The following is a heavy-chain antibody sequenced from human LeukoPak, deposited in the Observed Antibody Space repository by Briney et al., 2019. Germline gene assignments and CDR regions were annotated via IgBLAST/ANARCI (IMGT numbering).Heavy chain of an antibody. D-gene: IGHD5-18*01. J-gene: IGHJ4*02. Sequence: RASVKVSCKASGYTFTGYYMHWVRQMPGKGLEWMGIIYPGDSDTRYSPSFQGQVTISADKSISTAYLQWSSLKASDTAMYYCARRIRKEGFDYWGQGTLVTVSS. CDR2: IYPGDSDT. CDR3: ARRIRKEGFDY. CDR1: GYTFTGYY. V-gene: IGHV5-51*01.